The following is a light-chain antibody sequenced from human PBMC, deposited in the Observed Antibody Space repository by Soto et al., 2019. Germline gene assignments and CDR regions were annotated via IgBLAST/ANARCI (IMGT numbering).Light chain of an antibody. CDR1: QSVTNSY. CDR2: GAS. J-gene: IGKJ5*01. CDR3: QQYSSSPPIT. Sequence: EIVLTQSPDTLSLSPGEGAPLSCRARQSVTNSYLAWYQQKPGQAPRLLIYGASSRATGIPDRFSGSGSETDFTLTISRLEPEDFAVYYCQQYSSSPPITFGQGTRLEIK. V-gene: IGKV3-20*01.